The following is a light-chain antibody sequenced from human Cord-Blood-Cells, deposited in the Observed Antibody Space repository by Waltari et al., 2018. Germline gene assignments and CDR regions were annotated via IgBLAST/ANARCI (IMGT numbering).Light chain of an antibody. CDR2: AAS. V-gene: IGKV1-39*01. Sequence: EIQMTQSPSSLSASVGDRVTITCRASQSISSYLNWYQQKPGKAPKLLIYAASSLQSVVPSRFSGSGSGTDFTLTISSLQPEDFATYYCQQSYSTPYTFGQGTKLEIK. CDR1: QSISSY. CDR3: QQSYSTPYT. J-gene: IGKJ2*01.